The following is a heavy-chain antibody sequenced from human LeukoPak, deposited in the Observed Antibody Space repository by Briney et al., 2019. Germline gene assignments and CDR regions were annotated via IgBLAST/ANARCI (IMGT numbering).Heavy chain of an antibody. CDR1: GGSFSGYY. V-gene: IGHV4-34*01. J-gene: IGHJ4*02. D-gene: IGHD3-16*02. CDR2: INHSGST. Sequence: SETLSLTCAVYGGSFSGYYWSWIRQPPGKGLEWIGEINHSGSTNYNPSLKSRVAISVDTSKNQFSLKLSSVTAADTAVYYCARASRYYDYVWGSYRYIPCYFDYWGQGTLATVSS. CDR3: ARASRYYDYVWGSYRYIPCYFDY.